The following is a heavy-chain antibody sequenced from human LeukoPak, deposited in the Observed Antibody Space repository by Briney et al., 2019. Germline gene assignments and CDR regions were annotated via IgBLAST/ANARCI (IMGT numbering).Heavy chain of an antibody. V-gene: IGHV4-59*08. CDR3: ASSYDSSGYYYVTSDAFDI. CDR1: GGSISSYY. J-gene: IGHJ3*02. CDR2: IYYSGST. D-gene: IGHD3-22*01. Sequence: PSETLSLTCTVSGGSISSYYWSWIRQPPGKGLGWIGYIYYSGSTNYNPPLKSRVAISVDTSKNQFSLKLSSVTAADTAVYYCASSYDSSGYYYVTSDAFDIWGQGTMVTVSS.